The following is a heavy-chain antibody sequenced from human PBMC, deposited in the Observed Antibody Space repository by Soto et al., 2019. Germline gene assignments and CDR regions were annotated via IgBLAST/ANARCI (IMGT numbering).Heavy chain of an antibody. V-gene: IGHV3-21*01. CDR1: GFTFNNYA. J-gene: IGHJ4*02. CDR2: ISSGSSYI. Sequence: PGGSLRLSCAASGFTFNNYAMNWVRQAPGKGLEWVSSISSGSSYIYYADSVKGRFTISRDNAKNSLYLQMNSLRAEDTAVYYCAREVTSIAARPESIDDYWGQGTLVTVSS. D-gene: IGHD6-6*01. CDR3: AREVTSIAARPESIDDY.